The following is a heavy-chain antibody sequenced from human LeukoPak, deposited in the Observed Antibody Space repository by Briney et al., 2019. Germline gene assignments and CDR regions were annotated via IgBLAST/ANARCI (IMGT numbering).Heavy chain of an antibody. Sequence: GGSLRLSCAASGFTFSSYSMNWVRQAPGKGLEWVSSITSSSTYIYYADSVKGRFTISRDNAKNSLYLQMTSLRAEDTAVYYCARDSRWAFDYWGQGTLVTVSS. CDR1: GFTFSSYS. CDR3: ARDSRWAFDY. V-gene: IGHV3-21*01. CDR2: ITSSSTYI. J-gene: IGHJ4*02. D-gene: IGHD6-13*01.